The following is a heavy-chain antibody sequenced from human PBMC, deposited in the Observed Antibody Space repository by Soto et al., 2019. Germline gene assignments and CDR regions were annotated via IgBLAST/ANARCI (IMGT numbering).Heavy chain of an antibody. J-gene: IGHJ6*02. CDR1: GYTLTELS. V-gene: IGHV1-24*01. CDR3: ATREGGSYSYYYYDYGMDV. CDR2: FDPEDGET. Sequence: QVQLVQSGAEVKKPGASVKVSCKVSGYTLTELSMHWVRQAPGKGLEWMGGFDPEDGETIYAQKFQGRVTMTEDTSTDTAYMELSSLRSEDTAVYYCATREGGSYSYYYYDYGMDVWGQGTTVTVSS. D-gene: IGHD1-26*01.